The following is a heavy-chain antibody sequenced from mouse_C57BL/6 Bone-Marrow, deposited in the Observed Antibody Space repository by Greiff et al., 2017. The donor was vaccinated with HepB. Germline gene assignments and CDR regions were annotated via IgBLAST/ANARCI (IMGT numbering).Heavy chain of an antibody. D-gene: IGHD2-3*01. CDR1: GYTFTSYW. V-gene: IGHV1-55*01. CDR2: IYPGSGST. CDR3: ARDGFDY. Sequence: QAQPQQPGAELVKPGASVKMSCKASGYTFTSYWITWVKERPGQGLEWIGDIYPGSGSTNYNEKFKSKATLTVDTSSSTGYMQLSSLTSEDSAVYYCARDGFDYWGQGTTLAVSS. J-gene: IGHJ2*01.